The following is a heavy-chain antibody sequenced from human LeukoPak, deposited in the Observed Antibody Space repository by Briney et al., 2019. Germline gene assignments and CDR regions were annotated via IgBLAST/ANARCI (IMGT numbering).Heavy chain of an antibody. J-gene: IGHJ3*01. CDR3: TTAKTRLDAFDL. D-gene: IGHD5-12*01. CDR2: IKSKTDGGTA. CDR1: GFTFSNAW. V-gene: IGHV3-15*07. Sequence: GGSLRLSCAASGFTFSNAWMNWVRQAPGKGLEWVGRIKSKTDGGTADNAAPVKGRFTISRDDSRNTLYLQMNSLKTEDTAVYYCTTAKTRLDAFDLWGQGTMVTVSS.